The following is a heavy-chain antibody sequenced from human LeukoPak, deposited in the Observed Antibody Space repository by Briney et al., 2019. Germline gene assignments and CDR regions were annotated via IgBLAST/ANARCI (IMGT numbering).Heavy chain of an antibody. CDR1: GGSISSYY. V-gene: IGHV4-59*01. CDR3: ARVGTGIHFDY. Sequence: PSETLSLTCTVSGGSISSYYWSWVRQPPGKGLEWIGYIYYSGSTNYNPSLKSRVTISVDTSKNQFSLKLSSVTAADTAVYYCARVGTGIHFDYWGQETLVTVSS. J-gene: IGHJ4*02. D-gene: IGHD7-27*01. CDR2: IYYSGST.